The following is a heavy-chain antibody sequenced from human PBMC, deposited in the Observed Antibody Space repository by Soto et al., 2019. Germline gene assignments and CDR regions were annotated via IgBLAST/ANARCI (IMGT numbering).Heavy chain of an antibody. J-gene: IGHJ4*02. Sequence: EVQLVDSGGTLVQPGGSLRLSCAASGFTVTSNYMNWVRQAPGKGLEWVSVIYNGGSTYYADSVKGRFTISRDNSKNTLYLQMNSLSAEDTAVYYCARAASWPYFDYWGQGTLVTVSS. CDR1: GFTVTSNY. D-gene: IGHD3-16*01. CDR2: IYNGGST. CDR3: ARAASWPYFDY. V-gene: IGHV3-66*01.